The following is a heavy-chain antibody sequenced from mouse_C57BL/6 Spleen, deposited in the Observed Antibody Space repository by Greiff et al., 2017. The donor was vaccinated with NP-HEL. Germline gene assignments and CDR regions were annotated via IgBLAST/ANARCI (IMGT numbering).Heavy chain of an antibody. J-gene: IGHJ3*01. Sequence: QVQLKQPGAELVMPGASVKLSCKASGYTFTSYWMHWVKQRPGQGLEWIGEIDPSDSYTNYNQKFKGKSTLTVDKSSSTAYMQLSSLTSEDSAVYYCARLGPDYGWGQGTLVTVSA. CDR1: GYTFTSYW. CDR3: ARLGPDYG. V-gene: IGHV1-69*01. D-gene: IGHD2-4*01. CDR2: IDPSDSYT.